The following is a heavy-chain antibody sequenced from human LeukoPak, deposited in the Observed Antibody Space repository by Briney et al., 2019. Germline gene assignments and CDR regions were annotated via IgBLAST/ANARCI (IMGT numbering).Heavy chain of an antibody. J-gene: IGHJ4*02. Sequence: AASVKVSCKASGYTFTDYFMHWVRQAPGQGLEWMGWINPNSGGTNYAQKFQGRVTMTRDTSISTAYMELSRLRSDDTAVYYCARVRHCGGDCYALDYWGQGTLVTVSS. CDR1: GYTFTDYF. CDR3: ARVRHCGGDCYALDY. CDR2: INPNSGGT. D-gene: IGHD2-21*02. V-gene: IGHV1-2*02.